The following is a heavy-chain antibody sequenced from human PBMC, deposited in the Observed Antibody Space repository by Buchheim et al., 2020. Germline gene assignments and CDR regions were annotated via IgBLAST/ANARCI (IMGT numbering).Heavy chain of an antibody. CDR1: GYTFTSYY. D-gene: IGHD3-22*01. J-gene: IGHJ5*02. CDR2: INPSGGST. Sequence: QVQLGQSGAEVKKPGASLKVSCKASGYTFTSYYMHWVRQAPGQGLEWMGIINPSGGSTSYAQRFQGRVTMTRETSTSTVYMELSSLRSEDTAVYYCCAGGYCYASSGYAWFDPWGQGTL. CDR3: CAGGYCYASSGYAWFDP. V-gene: IGHV1-46*01.